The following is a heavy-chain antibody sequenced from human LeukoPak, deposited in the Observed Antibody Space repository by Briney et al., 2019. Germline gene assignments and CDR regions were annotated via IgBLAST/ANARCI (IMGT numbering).Heavy chain of an antibody. V-gene: IGHV4-59*06. D-gene: IGHD3-22*01. CDR1: GGSISSYY. CDR2: IYYSGST. Sequence: KPSETLSLTCTVSGGSISSYYWSWIRQPPGKGLEWIGYIYYSGSTYYNPSLKSRVTISVDTSKNQFSLKLSSVTAADTAVYYCALSSGYYDDAFDIWGQGTMVTVSS. CDR3: ALSSGYYDDAFDI. J-gene: IGHJ3*02.